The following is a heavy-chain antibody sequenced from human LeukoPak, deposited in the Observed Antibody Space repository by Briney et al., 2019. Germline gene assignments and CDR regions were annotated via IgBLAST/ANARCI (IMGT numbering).Heavy chain of an antibody. Sequence: PGGSLRLSCTASGFILGDFAMSWVRQAPGKGGEWVGFIGSKAYGGTSDFAASVRGRFTISRDDSNSIAFLRMNSLEIEDTAVYYCTRAFLALRTADNWGQGTLVTVSS. CDR3: TRAFLALRTADN. D-gene: IGHD3-3*02. CDR2: IGSKAYGGTS. V-gene: IGHV3-49*04. J-gene: IGHJ4*02. CDR1: GFILGDFA.